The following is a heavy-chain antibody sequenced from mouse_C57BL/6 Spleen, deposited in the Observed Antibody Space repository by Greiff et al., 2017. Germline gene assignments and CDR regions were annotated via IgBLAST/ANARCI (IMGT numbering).Heavy chain of an antibody. J-gene: IGHJ1*03. CDR1: GFNIKDDY. V-gene: IGHV14-4*01. CDR3: TTVHYYGSSYNWYFDV. Sequence: VKLQQSGAELVRPGASVKLSCTASGFNIKDDYMPWVKQRPEQGLEWIGWIDPENGDTEYASKFQGQATISADTPSNTAYLQLSSLTSEDTAVYYCTTVHYYGSSYNWYFDVWGTGTTVTVSS. CDR2: IDPENGDT. D-gene: IGHD1-1*01.